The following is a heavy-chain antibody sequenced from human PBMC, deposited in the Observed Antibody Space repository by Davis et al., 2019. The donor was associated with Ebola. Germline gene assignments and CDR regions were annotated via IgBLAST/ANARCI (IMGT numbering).Heavy chain of an antibody. V-gene: IGHV3-48*03. D-gene: IGHD3-16*01. CDR2: ISSSGSTI. CDR1: GFTFSSYE. Sequence: GESLKISCAASGFTFSSYEMNWVRQAPGKGPEWVSYISSSGSTIYYADSVKGRFTISRDNTKNSLYLQMNSLRAEDTAVYCCARDHGADGGDDAFDIWGQGTMVTVSS. J-gene: IGHJ3*02. CDR3: ARDHGADGGDDAFDI.